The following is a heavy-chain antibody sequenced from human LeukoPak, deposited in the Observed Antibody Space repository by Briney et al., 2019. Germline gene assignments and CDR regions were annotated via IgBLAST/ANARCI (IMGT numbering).Heavy chain of an antibody. CDR3: ARGYCTGGGSCSRGY. D-gene: IGHD2-8*02. V-gene: IGHV3-23*01. CDR1: GFTFSSYG. Sequence: GGSLRLSCAASGFTFSSYGMSWVRQAPGKGLEWVSAISGSGGTTYYADSVKGRFTISRDNSKNTLYLEMNSLRAEDTAVYYCARGYCTGGGSCSRGYWGQGTLVTVSS. CDR2: ISGSGGTT. J-gene: IGHJ4*02.